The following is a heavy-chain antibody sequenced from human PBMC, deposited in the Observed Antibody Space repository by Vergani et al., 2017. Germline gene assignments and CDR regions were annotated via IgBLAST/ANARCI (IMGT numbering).Heavy chain of an antibody. J-gene: IGHJ3*02. D-gene: IGHD6-19*01. Sequence: EVQLLESGGGLIQPGGSLRLSCAASGFTFIMHAMSWVRQAPGKGLEWVSTLSASDRRTHYADSVKGRFTISSDISKNTLFLHMNSLRPEDTAVYYCAKVGRSEVAGTFGAFDSWGQGTMVTVSS. V-gene: IGHV3-23*01. CDR2: LSASDRRT. CDR3: AKVGRSEVAGTFGAFDS. CDR1: GFTFIMHA.